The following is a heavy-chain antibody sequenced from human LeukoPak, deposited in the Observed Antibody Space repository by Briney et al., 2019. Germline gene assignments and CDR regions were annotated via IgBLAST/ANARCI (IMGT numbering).Heavy chain of an antibody. J-gene: IGHJ3*02. CDR2: IWYDGSNK. V-gene: IGHV3-33*01. Sequence: GGSLRLSCAASGFTFSSYGMHWVRQAPGKGLEWVAVIWYDGSNKYYADSVKGRFTISRDNSKNTLYLQMNSLRAEDTAVYYCARKDDSSAPTGAFDIWGQGTMVTVSS. D-gene: IGHD3-22*01. CDR3: ARKDDSSAPTGAFDI. CDR1: GFTFSSYG.